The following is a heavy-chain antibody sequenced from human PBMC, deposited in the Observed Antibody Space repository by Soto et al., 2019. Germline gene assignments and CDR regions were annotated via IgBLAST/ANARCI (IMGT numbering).Heavy chain of an antibody. CDR2: IYYSGST. J-gene: IGHJ4*02. CDR3: SRAYGDYVFDY. Sequence: SETLSLTCTVSGGSISSYYWSWIRQPPGKGLEWIGYIYYSGSTNYNPSLKSRVTISVDTSKNQFSLKLSSVTAADTAVDYCSRAYGDYVFDYWGQGTLVPVSS. CDR1: GGSISSYY. V-gene: IGHV4-59*01. D-gene: IGHD4-17*01.